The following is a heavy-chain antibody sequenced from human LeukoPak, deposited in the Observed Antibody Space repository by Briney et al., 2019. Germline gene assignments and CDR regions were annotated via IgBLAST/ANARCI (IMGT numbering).Heavy chain of an antibody. CDR3: ARHLGANFDY. CDR1: GXSISRYY. J-gene: IGHJ4*02. D-gene: IGHD1-26*01. V-gene: IGHV4-59*08. Sequence: SETLSLTCTVSGXSISRYYWSWIRQPPGKGLEWIGNIYYSGSTNYDPSVKSRVTISVDTSKNQFSLKLSSVTAADTAVYYCARHLGANFDYWGQGTLVTVSS. CDR2: IYYSGST.